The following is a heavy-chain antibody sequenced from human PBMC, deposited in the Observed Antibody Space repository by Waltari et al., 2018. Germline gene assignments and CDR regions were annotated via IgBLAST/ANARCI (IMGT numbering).Heavy chain of an antibody. CDR1: GGSFSGYY. V-gene: IGHV4-34*01. D-gene: IGHD6-13*01. Sequence: QVQLQQWGAGLLKPSETLPLTCAVYGGSFSGYYWSWIRQPPGKGLEWIGEINHSGSTNNNPSLKSRVTISVDTSKNQFSLKLSSVTAADTAVYYCARGAGSSWYNYWGQGTLVTVSS. CDR3: ARGAGSSWYNY. CDR2: INHSGST. J-gene: IGHJ4*02.